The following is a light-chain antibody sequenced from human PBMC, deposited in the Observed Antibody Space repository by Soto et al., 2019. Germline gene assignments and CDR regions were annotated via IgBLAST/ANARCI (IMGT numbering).Light chain of an antibody. CDR3: QQRSVWPPIT. V-gene: IGKV3-11*01. CDR2: DAS. Sequence: EIVLTQSPATLSLSPGERATLSCRASQSVSSYLAWYQQKPGQAPRLLIYDASNRATGIPARFSGSVSGTDFTLTISSLEPEDFAVYYCQQRSVWPPITFGQGTRLET. J-gene: IGKJ5*01. CDR1: QSVSSY.